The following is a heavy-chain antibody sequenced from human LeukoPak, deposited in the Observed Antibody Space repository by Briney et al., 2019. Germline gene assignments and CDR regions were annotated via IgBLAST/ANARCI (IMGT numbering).Heavy chain of an antibody. V-gene: IGHV3-64D*09. CDR3: VKTTTVALDY. Sequence: GGSLRLSCSASGFTFSSYPMHWVRQAPGKGLEYVSTISSIGGSTYHADPVKGRFTISRDNSKSTLYLQMSSLRTEDTAVYFCVKTTTVALDYWGQGTLVTVSS. CDR1: GFTFSSYP. J-gene: IGHJ4*02. D-gene: IGHD4-23*01. CDR2: ISSIGGST.